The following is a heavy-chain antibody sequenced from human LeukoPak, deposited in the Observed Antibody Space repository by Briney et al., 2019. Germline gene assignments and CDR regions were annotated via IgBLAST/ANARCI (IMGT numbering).Heavy chain of an antibody. CDR1: GGSISSGSYY. V-gene: IGHV4-39*01. Sequence: PSETLSLTCAVFGGSISSGSYYWGWIRQPPGKGLEWIGSIYYTGSTYYNPSLKSRVTISVDTSKNQFSLNLSSVTAADTAVYYCARLDWSNWCFDLWGRGTLVIVSS. CDR2: IYYTGST. D-gene: IGHD3/OR15-3a*01. CDR3: ARLDWSNWCFDL. J-gene: IGHJ2*01.